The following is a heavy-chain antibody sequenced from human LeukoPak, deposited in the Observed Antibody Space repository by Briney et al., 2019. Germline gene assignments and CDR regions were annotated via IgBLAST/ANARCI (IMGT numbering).Heavy chain of an antibody. D-gene: IGHD6-13*01. CDR3: ARLVGSSWYHEVLLGRDY. CDR2: KYYSGRT. Sequence: PSGTLSLTCTVSGGSISSYYWSWIRQPPGKGLEWIGYKYYSGRTNYNPSLKSRVTISVDTSKNQISLKLSSVTAADTAVYYCARLVGSSWYHEVLLGRDYWGQGTLVTVSS. V-gene: IGHV4-59*08. J-gene: IGHJ4*02. CDR1: GGSISSYY.